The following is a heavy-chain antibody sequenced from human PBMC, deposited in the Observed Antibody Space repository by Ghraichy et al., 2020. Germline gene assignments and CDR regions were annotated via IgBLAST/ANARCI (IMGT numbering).Heavy chain of an antibody. CDR2: TYYRSKWYS. Sequence: SQTSLTCAISGDSVSNNSATWNWIRQSPSRGLEWLGRTYYRSKWYSDYAESVKSRITINPDTSKNQFSLQLNSVSPEDTAVYYCARGLKGSYAGGWYPHGYFNYFMDVWGKGTTVTVSS. CDR1: GDSVSNNSAT. J-gene: IGHJ6*03. CDR3: ARGLKGSYAGGWYPHGYFNYFMDV. D-gene: IGHD6-19*01. V-gene: IGHV6-1*01.